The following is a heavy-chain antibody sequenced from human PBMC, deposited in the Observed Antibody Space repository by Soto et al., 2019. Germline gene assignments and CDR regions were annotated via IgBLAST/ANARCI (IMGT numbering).Heavy chain of an antibody. Sequence: QITLKESGPTLVKPTQTLTLTCTFSGFSLTSSGVGVAWIRQPPGKAPEWLALLYWDDDKRYSPFLKSRVTITKDTSKDQVVLTMTNMDPVDTATYFCAHTASCSDGMCHSEYFQYWGQGTLVTVSS. V-gene: IGHV2-5*02. CDR1: GFSLTSSGVG. CDR3: AHTASCSDGMCHSEYFQY. J-gene: IGHJ1*01. D-gene: IGHD2-15*01. CDR2: LYWDDDK.